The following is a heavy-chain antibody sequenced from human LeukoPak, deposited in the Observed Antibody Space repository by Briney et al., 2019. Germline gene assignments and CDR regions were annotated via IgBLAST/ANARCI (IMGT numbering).Heavy chain of an antibody. CDR2: INHSGST. D-gene: IGHD6-19*01. CDR1: GGSFSGYY. V-gene: IGHV4-34*01. CDR3: ARGHRYSSGWHRKRSGWFDP. J-gene: IGHJ5*02. Sequence: SETLSLICAVYGGSFSGYYWSWIRQPPGKGLEWIGEINHSGSTNYNPSLKSRVTISVDTSKNQFSLKLSSVTAADTAVYYCARGHRYSSGWHRKRSGWFDPWGQGTLVTVSS.